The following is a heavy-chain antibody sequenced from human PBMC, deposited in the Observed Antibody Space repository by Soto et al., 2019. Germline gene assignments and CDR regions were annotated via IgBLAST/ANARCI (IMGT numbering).Heavy chain of an antibody. CDR3: ARRFNYDSSGYYDAFDI. Sequence: GESLKISCKGSGYSFTSYWIGWVRQMPGKGLEWMGIIYPGNSDTRYSPSFQGQVTISADKSISTAYLQWSILKASDTAMYYCARRFNYDSSGYYDAFDIWGQGTMVTVSS. J-gene: IGHJ3*02. V-gene: IGHV5-51*01. CDR2: IYPGNSDT. D-gene: IGHD3-22*01. CDR1: GYSFTSYW.